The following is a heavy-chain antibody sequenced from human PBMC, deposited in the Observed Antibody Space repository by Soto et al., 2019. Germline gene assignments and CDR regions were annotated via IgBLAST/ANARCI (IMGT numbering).Heavy chain of an antibody. CDR1: GFSFTGYY. Sequence: ASVKVSCKASGFSFTGYYIHWLRQAPGQGLEWMGWINAHSGGTEYAQKFQGRVTLTRDTSIATAYLTLTSLTSDDTTLYYCAKDLTRQLAYWLDPWGQGTQVTVSS. CDR3: AKDLTRQLAYWLDP. J-gene: IGHJ5*02. D-gene: IGHD6-6*01. V-gene: IGHV1-2*02. CDR2: INAHSGGT.